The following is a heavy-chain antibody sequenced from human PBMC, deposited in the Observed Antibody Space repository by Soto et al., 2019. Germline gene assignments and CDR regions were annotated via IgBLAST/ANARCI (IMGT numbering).Heavy chain of an antibody. D-gene: IGHD2-2*01. J-gene: IGHJ5*02. Sequence: PSETLSLTCTVSGGSISSGDYYWSWIRQPPGKGLEWIGYIYYSGSTYYNPSLKSRVTISVDTSKNQFSLKLSPVTAADTAVYYCARSFGCSSTSCYNWFDPSGQRPLVTLST. V-gene: IGHV4-30-4*01. CDR1: GGSISSGDYY. CDR2: IYYSGST. CDR3: ARSFGCSSTSCYNWFDP.